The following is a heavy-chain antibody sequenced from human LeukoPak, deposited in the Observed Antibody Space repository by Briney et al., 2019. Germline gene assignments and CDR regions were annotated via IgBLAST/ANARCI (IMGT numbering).Heavy chain of an antibody. Sequence: GGSLRLSCAASGFTFSSYAMSWVRQAPGKGLEWFSAISGSGGSTYYADSVKGRFTISRDNSKNTLYLQMNSLRAEDTALYYCARDTVGVTDYWGQGTLVTVSS. CDR3: ARDTVGVTDY. J-gene: IGHJ4*02. CDR2: ISGSGGST. D-gene: IGHD1-26*01. V-gene: IGHV3-23*01. CDR1: GFTFSSYA.